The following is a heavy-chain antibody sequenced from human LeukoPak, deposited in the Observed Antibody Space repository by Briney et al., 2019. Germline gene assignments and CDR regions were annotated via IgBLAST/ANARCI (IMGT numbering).Heavy chain of an antibody. J-gene: IGHJ4*02. D-gene: IGHD1-26*01. CDR3: ARGSYGRVGATGSADY. Sequence: ASVKVSCKASGYTFTGYYMHWVRQAPGQGLEWMGWIIPNSGGTNYAQKFQGRVTMTRDTSISTAYMELSRLRSDDTAVYYCARGSYGRVGATGSADYWGQGTLVTVSS. V-gene: IGHV1-2*02. CDR1: GYTFTGYY. CDR2: IIPNSGGT.